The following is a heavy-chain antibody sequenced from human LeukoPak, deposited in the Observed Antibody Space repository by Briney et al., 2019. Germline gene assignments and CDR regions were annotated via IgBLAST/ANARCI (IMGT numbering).Heavy chain of an antibody. CDR1: GYTLTELS. D-gene: IGHD3-3*01. J-gene: IGHJ4*02. V-gene: IGHV1-24*01. CDR3: ATSGSGVLEWLPFDY. CDR2: FDPEDGET. Sequence: GASVKVSCKVSGYTLTELSMHWVRQAPGKGLEWMGGFDPEDGETIYAQKFQGRVTMTEDTSTDTAYMELSSLRSEDTAVYYCATSGSGVLEWLPFDYWGQGTLVTVSS.